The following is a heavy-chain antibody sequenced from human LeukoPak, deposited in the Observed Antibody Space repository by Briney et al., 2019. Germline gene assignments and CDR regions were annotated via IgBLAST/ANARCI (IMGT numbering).Heavy chain of an antibody. CDR1: GGSISSYH. J-gene: IGHJ5*02. Sequence: SETLSLTCTVSGGSISSYHWSWIRQPPGKGLEWIGYIHYSGNTNYNPSLRSRDTISVDTSKNQFSLRLSSVTAADTAVYYCARARLGGIVVVPAGSEGRHWFCPWGQGTLVTVSS. CDR3: ARARLGGIVVVPAGSEGRHWFCP. CDR2: IHYSGNT. V-gene: IGHV4-59*01. D-gene: IGHD2-2*01.